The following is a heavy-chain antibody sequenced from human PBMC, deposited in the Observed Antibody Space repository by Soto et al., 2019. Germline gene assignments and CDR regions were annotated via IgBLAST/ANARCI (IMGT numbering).Heavy chain of an antibody. CDR1: GYTFTSYY. V-gene: IGHV1-46*01. CDR2: INPSGGST. J-gene: IGHJ3*02. CDR3: ARAGRTVAGFDAFDI. D-gene: IGHD6-19*01. Sequence: ASVKVSCKASGYTFTSYYMHWVRQAPGQGLEWMGIINPSGGSTSYAQKFQGRVTMTRDTSTSTVYMELSRLRSEDTAVYYCARAGRTVAGFDAFDIWGQGTMVTVSS.